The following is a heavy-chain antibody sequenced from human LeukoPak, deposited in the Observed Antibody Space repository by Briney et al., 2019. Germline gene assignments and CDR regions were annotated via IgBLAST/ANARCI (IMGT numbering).Heavy chain of an antibody. CDR1: GFTVSSNY. V-gene: IGHV3-53*01. CDR2: IYSGGST. J-gene: IGHJ4*02. CDR3: ASAVTGYSYGPSYFDY. Sequence: GGSLRLSCAASGFTVSSNYMSWVRQAPGKGLEWVSVIYSGGSTYYADSVKGRFTISRDNSKNTLYLQMNSLRAEDTAVYYCASAVTGYSYGPSYFDYWGQGTLVTVSS. D-gene: IGHD5-18*01.